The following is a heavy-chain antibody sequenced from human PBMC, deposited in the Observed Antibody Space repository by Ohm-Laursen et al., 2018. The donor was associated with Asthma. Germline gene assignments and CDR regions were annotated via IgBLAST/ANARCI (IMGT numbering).Heavy chain of an antibody. D-gene: IGHD7-27*01. CDR1: GFTFSSYA. CDR3: ARDLTGYGMDV. Sequence: SLRLSCAAPGFTFSSYAMHWVRQAPGKGLEWVAVISYDGSNKYYADSVKGRFTISRDNAKNSLYLQMNSLRAEDTAVYYCARDLTGYGMDVWGQGTTVTVSS. J-gene: IGHJ6*02. V-gene: IGHV3-30-3*01. CDR2: ISYDGSNK.